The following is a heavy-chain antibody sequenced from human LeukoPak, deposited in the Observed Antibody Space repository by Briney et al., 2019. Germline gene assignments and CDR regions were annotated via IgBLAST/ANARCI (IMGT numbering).Heavy chain of an antibody. CDR3: ERGGGSTDYYDSSGYF. Sequence: SETLSLTCTVSGGSIRSYYWSWIRQPPGKGLEWIGYIYYSGSTNYNPSLKTRVSISVDTTKNQNALKHSSVTAADTAVYYCERGGGSTDYYDSSGYFWGQGTLVTVSS. CDR1: GGSIRSYY. V-gene: IGHV4-59*01. CDR2: IYYSGST. D-gene: IGHD3-22*01. J-gene: IGHJ4*02.